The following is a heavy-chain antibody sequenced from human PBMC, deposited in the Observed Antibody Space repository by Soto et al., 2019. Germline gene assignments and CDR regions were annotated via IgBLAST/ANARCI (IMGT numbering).Heavy chain of an antibody. V-gene: IGHV3-15*01. Sequence: PGGSLRLSCAASGFTFTNAWMSWVRQAPGKGLEWVGRIKSKTNGGTADYPAPVRGRFTISRDDSINTLYLQMNSLKTEDTAVYYCTTDDYDVFSGPPNGGFDYWGQGTLVTVSS. CDR2: IKSKTNGGTA. D-gene: IGHD3-3*01. J-gene: IGHJ4*02. CDR3: TTDDYDVFSGPPNGGFDY. CDR1: GFTFTNAW.